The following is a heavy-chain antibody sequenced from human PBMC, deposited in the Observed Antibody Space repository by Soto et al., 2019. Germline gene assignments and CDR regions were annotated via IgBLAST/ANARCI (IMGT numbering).Heavy chain of an antibody. V-gene: IGHV4-31*03. CDR2: IYYSGNT. CDR1: GGSISSGAYY. CDR3: ARVGLRLGDYFDY. Sequence: QEQLQESGPGLVKPSQTLSLTCTVSGGSISSGAYYWSWIRQHPGKGLEWIGYIYYSGNTYYNPSLKSRVTISVDTSKNQFSLKLSSVTAADTAVYYCARVGLRLGDYFDYWGQGTLVSVSS. J-gene: IGHJ4*02. D-gene: IGHD3-16*01.